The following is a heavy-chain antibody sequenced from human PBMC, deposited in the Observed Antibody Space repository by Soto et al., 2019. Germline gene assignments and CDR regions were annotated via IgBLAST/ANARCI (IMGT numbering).Heavy chain of an antibody. V-gene: IGHV4-31*03. J-gene: IGHJ4*02. CDR3: ARAPRAGDSGYDIPDY. Sequence: QVQLQESGPGLVKPSQTLSLTCTVSGGSISSGGYYWSWIRQHPGKGLEWIGYIYYSGSTYYNPSLKSRVTISVDTSKNQCSLKLSSVTAADTAVYYCARAPRAGDSGYDIPDYWGQGTLVTVSS. CDR2: IYYSGST. CDR1: GGSISSGGYY. D-gene: IGHD5-12*01.